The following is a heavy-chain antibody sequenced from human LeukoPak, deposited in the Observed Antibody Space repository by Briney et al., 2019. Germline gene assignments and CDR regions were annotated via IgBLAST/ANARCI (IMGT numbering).Heavy chain of an antibody. J-gene: IGHJ4*02. V-gene: IGHV4-59*01. D-gene: IGHD6-19*01. CDR3: AKDGQSDY. CDR1: GGSISSYY. Sequence: SETLSLTCTVSGGSISSYYWNWIRQPPGKGLEWIGSISYSGGTKYNPSLESRVTISLDTSKNQISLKLSSVTAADTAVYYCAKDGQSDYWGQGTLVTVSS. CDR2: ISYSGGT.